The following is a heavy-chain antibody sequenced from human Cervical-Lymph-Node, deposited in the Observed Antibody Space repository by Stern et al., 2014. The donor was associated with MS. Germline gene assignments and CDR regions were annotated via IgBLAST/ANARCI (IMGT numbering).Heavy chain of an antibody. Sequence: VQLVESGGGVVQPGRSLRLSCAASGFTFSNYGMHWVRQAPGKGLEWLAVIWYDGRATYHADSVKARFTISRDNSKNTLYLQMNSLRADDTAVYYCATDGRIYDFWSGIDYWGQGALVTVSS. J-gene: IGHJ4*02. CDR2: IWYDGRAT. CDR3: ATDGRIYDFWSGIDY. CDR1: GFTFSNYG. V-gene: IGHV3-33*01. D-gene: IGHD3-3*01.